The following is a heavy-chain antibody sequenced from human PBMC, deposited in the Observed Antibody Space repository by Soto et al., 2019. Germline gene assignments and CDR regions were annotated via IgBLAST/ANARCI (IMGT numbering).Heavy chain of an antibody. CDR1: GYAFSSYW. D-gene: IGHD2-8*02. V-gene: IGHV5-51*01. Sequence: EVQLVQSGAEVKKPGESLKISCQCSGYAFSSYWIAWVRQMPGKGLEWMGIIYPGDSDTRYSPSFQGQVTISVDKSITTAYLHWSSLKASDTALYYCARGYCTATICDPWFDPWGQGTLVTVSS. CDR3: ARGYCTATICDPWFDP. J-gene: IGHJ5*02. CDR2: IYPGDSDT.